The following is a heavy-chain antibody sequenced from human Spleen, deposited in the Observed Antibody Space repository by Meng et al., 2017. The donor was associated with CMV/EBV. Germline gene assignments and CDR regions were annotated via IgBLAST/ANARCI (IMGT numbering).Heavy chain of an antibody. Sequence: GESLKISCAASGFTFSSYWMHWVRQAPGKGLVWVSRINSDGSSTSYADSVKGRFTISRDNAKNSLYLQMNSLRAEDTAVYYCARGTQGYYYDSSGYPADWGQGTLVTVSS. CDR2: INSDGSST. CDR1: GFTFSSYW. V-gene: IGHV3-74*01. J-gene: IGHJ4*02. CDR3: ARGTQGYYYDSSGYPAD. D-gene: IGHD3-22*01.